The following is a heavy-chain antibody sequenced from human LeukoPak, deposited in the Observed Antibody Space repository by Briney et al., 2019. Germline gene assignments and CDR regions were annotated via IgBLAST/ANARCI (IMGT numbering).Heavy chain of an antibody. J-gene: IGHJ1*01. D-gene: IGHD4-17*01. CDR1: GGSISSSSYY. CDR2: IYYSGST. Sequence: SETLSLTCTVSGGSISSSSYYWGWIRQSPGKGLEWIGSIYYSGSTYYNPSLKSRVTISVDTSKNQFSLKLGSVTAADTAVYYCASPTTMTTAIEHWGQGTLVTVSS. CDR3: ASPTTMTTAIEH. V-gene: IGHV4-39*01.